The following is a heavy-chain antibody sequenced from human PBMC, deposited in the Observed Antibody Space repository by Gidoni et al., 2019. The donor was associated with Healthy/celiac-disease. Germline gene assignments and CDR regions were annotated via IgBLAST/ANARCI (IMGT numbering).Heavy chain of an antibody. CDR2: ISSSSSYI. J-gene: IGHJ5*02. V-gene: IGHV3-21*01. D-gene: IGHD3-3*01. Sequence: EVQLVESGGGLVKPGGSLRLSCAASGFPFSSYSMNWVRQAPGKGLEWVSSISSSSSYIYYADSVKGRFTISRDNAKNSLYLQMNSLRAEDTAVYYCASRITIFGVVSFPWGQGTLVTVSS. CDR3: ASRITIFGVVSFP. CDR1: GFPFSSYS.